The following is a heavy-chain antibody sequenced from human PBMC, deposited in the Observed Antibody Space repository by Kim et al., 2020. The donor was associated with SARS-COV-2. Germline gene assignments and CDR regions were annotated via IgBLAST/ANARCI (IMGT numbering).Heavy chain of an antibody. CDR3: GTGSGSYDY. J-gene: IGHJ4*02. CDR1: GFTFSSYG. V-gene: IGHV3-33*01. CDR2: IWYDGSNK. Sequence: GGSLRLSCAASGFTFSSYGMHWVRQAPGKGLEWVAVIWYDGSNKYYADSVKGRFTISRDNSKNTLYLQMNSLRAEDTAVYYCGTGSGSYDYCGQGTLVTVSS. D-gene: IGHD3-10*01.